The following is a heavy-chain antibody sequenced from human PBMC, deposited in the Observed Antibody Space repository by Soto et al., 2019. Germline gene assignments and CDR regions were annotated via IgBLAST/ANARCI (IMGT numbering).Heavy chain of an antibody. V-gene: IGHV3-23*01. Sequence: GGSLRLSCAASGFTFSSYAMSWVRQAPGKGLEWVSAISGSGGSTYYADSVKGRFTISRDNSKNTLYLQMNSLRAEDTAVYYCAKDDVVVAAKSGYFDYWGQGTLVTVSS. CDR3: AKDDVVVAAKSGYFDY. CDR1: GFTFSSYA. CDR2: ISGSGGST. D-gene: IGHD2-15*01. J-gene: IGHJ4*02.